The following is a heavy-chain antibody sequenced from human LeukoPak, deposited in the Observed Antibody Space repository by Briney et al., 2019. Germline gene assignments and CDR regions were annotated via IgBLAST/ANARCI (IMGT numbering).Heavy chain of an antibody. CDR1: GFTFSNFG. J-gene: IGHJ4*02. CDR3: ARDHNWNSLDY. CDR2: IWYDGSNK. V-gene: IGHV3-33*01. Sequence: GGSLRLSCAASGFTFSNFGMHWVRQAPGKGLEWVAIIWYDGSNKYYADSVKGRFTISRDNSKNTVHLQMNSLRAEDTAVCYCARDHNWNSLDYWGQGTLVTVSS. D-gene: IGHD1-1*01.